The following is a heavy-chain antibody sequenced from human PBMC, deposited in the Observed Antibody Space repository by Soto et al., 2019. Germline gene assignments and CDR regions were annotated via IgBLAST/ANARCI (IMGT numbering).Heavy chain of an antibody. Sequence: TLSLTCVVSGYVITSGYYWGWIRQPPGKGLEWIGTVDHSGSTYYDPSLQGRVTISIDTSKNQFSLKLTSVTAADTALYYCARYFHTYSGPPIWGQGTLVTVSS. CDR3: ARYFHTYSGPPI. J-gene: IGHJ4*02. CDR2: VDHSGST. D-gene: IGHD5-12*01. V-gene: IGHV4-38-2*01. CDR1: GYVITSGYY.